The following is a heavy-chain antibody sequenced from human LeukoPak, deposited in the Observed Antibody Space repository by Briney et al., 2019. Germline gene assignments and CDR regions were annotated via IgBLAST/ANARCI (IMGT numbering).Heavy chain of an antibody. V-gene: IGHV4-38-2*02. CDR3: ARVAFWSGYY. Sequence: SETLSLTCTVSGYSISSGYYWGWIRQPPGKGLEWIGSIYHSGGTYYNPSLKSRVTISVDTSKNQFSLKLSSVTAADTAVYYCARVAFWSGYYWGQGTLVTASS. J-gene: IGHJ4*02. D-gene: IGHD3-3*01. CDR2: IYHSGGT. CDR1: GYSISSGYY.